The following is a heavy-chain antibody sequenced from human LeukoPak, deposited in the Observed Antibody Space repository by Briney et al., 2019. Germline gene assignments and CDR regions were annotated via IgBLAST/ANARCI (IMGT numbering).Heavy chain of an antibody. Sequence: ASVKVSCKAPGGTFSSYSITSVRQAPGQGLEWMGGVAPLLETTNYAPKFRGRMTITADESTSTAYMELTSLRSDDSAVYYCARDRIVGALGWLDPWGQGTLDTVSS. CDR1: GGTFSSYS. CDR3: ARDRIVGALGWLDP. J-gene: IGHJ5*02. D-gene: IGHD1-26*01. CDR2: VAPLLETT. V-gene: IGHV1-69*13.